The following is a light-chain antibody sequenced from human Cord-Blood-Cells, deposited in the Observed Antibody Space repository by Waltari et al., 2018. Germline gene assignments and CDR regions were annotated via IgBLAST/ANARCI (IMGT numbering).Light chain of an antibody. J-gene: IGLJ3*02. V-gene: IGLV7-46*01. CDR2: DTS. CDR3: LLSYSGAWV. Sequence: QAVVTQEPSLTVSPGGTVTPTCGSTTGPVTSGHYPYWFQQKPGQAPRTLLYDTSNKHYGTPARFSGSLLGGKAALTLSGAQPEDEAEYYCLLSYSGAWVFGGGTKLTVL. CDR1: TGPVTSGHY.